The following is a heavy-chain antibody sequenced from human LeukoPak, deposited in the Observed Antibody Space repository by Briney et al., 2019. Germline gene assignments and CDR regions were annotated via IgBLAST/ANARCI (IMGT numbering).Heavy chain of an antibody. V-gene: IGHV5-51*01. Sequence: GESLKISCKDSGYSFTSYWIAWVRQMPGKGLEWMGIIYPGDSDIRYSPSFQGQVTISADKSISTAYLQWSSLKASDTAMYYCARPMDDYGDYVGWFDPWGQGTLVTVSP. CDR1: GYSFTSYW. CDR3: ARPMDDYGDYVGWFDP. D-gene: IGHD4-17*01. CDR2: IYPGDSDI. J-gene: IGHJ5*02.